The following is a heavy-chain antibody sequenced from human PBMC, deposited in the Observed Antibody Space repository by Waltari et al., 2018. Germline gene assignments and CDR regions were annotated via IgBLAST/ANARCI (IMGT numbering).Heavy chain of an antibody. CDR1: GYTFTGYY. D-gene: IGHD6-6*01. CDR2: INPNSGGT. V-gene: IGHV1-2*06. CDR3: ARDQVGYQLVLRYYGMDV. J-gene: IGHJ6*02. Sequence: QVQLVQSGAEVKKPGASVKVSCKASGYTFTGYYMHWVRQAPGHGLEWMGRINPNSGGTNYAQKFQGRVTMTRDTSISTAYMELSRLRSDDTAVYYCARDQVGYQLVLRYYGMDVWGQGTTVTVSS.